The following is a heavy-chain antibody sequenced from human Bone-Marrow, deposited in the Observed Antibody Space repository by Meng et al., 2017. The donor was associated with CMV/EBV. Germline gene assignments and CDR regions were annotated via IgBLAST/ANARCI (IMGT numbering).Heavy chain of an antibody. D-gene: IGHD3-3*01. CDR3: ARDSHRLYDFWSGYEYYYYYYGRDI. V-gene: IGHV3-53*01. CDR1: GFTVSSNY. Sequence: GGSLRLSCAASGFTVSSNYMSWVRQAPGKGLEWVSVIYSGGSTYYADSVKGRFTISRDNSKNSLYLQMNSLRAEDTAVYYCARDSHRLYDFWSGYEYYYYYYGRDIWGQGTTVNVPS. CDR2: IYSGGST. J-gene: IGHJ6*02.